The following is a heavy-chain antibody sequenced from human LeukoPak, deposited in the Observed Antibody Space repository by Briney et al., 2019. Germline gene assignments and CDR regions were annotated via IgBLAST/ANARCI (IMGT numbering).Heavy chain of an antibody. D-gene: IGHD2-2*02. CDR3: ARVDCSSTSCYTRGAFDY. J-gene: IGHJ4*02. CDR1: GFTFSSYA. V-gene: IGHV3-30-3*01. CDR2: ISYDGSNK. Sequence: GGSLRLSCAASGFTFSSYAMHWVRQAPGKGLERVAVISYDGSNKYYADSVKGRFTISRDNSKNTLYLQMNSLRAEDTAVYYCARVDCSSTSCYTRGAFDYWGQGTLVTVSS.